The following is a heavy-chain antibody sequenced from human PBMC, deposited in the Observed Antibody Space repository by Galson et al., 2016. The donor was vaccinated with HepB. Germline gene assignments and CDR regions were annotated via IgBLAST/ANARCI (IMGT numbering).Heavy chain of an antibody. D-gene: IGHD2-15*01. V-gene: IGHV1-18*01. CDR2: ISPYNGNT. CDR1: GYTFTSYG. J-gene: IGHJ2*01. Sequence: SVKVSCKASGYTFTSYGISWVRQAPGQGLEWMGWISPYNGNTNYAQNLQGRVTMTTDISTSTAYMELRSLRSDDTAVYFCARDDCSGGSCYWYFDLWGRGTLVTVSS. CDR3: ARDDCSGGSCYWYFDL.